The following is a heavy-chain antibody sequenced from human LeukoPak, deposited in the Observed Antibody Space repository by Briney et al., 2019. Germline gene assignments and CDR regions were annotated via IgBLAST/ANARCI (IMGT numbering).Heavy chain of an antibody. J-gene: IGHJ4*02. CDR1: GGSISNCY. CDR3: ARGYCSGGTCYSRVFDY. D-gene: IGHD2-15*01. Sequence: SETLSLTCSVSGGSISNCYWSWIRQPPGKGLEFIGYIYYSGSTVYNPSLRSRVTISVDTSKSQFSLKLSSVTAADTAVYYCARGYCSGGTCYSRVFDYWGQGTLVTVSS. V-gene: IGHV4-59*01. CDR2: IYYSGST.